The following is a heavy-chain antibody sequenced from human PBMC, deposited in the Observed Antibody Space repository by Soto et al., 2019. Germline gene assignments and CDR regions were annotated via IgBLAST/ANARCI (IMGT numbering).Heavy chain of an antibody. J-gene: IGHJ6*03. Sequence: EVQLVESGGGLVQPGGSLRLSCAASGFTFSSFWMSWVRQAPGKGLEWVANIKQDGSEDYYVDSGKGRFTISRDNAKNSLYLQMSSLGGEDTAVYYCAREGSRITMLRGAPPPYYYYYYMDVWGKGTTVTVSS. D-gene: IGHD3-10*01. CDR3: AREGSRITMLRGAPPPYYYYYYMDV. V-gene: IGHV3-7*01. CDR2: IKQDGSED. CDR1: GFTFSSFW.